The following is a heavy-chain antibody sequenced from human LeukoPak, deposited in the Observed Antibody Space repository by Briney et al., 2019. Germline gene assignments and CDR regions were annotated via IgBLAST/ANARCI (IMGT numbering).Heavy chain of an antibody. CDR3: ARDGGYSYGHNWFDP. Sequence: GGSLRLSCAASGFTFSSYWMHWVRQAPGKGLVWVSVIKSDGSSKSYADSVKGRFTISRDNAKNTLYLQMNSLRAEDTAVYYCARDGGYSYGHNWFDPWGQGTLVTVSS. CDR2: IKSDGSSK. J-gene: IGHJ5*02. V-gene: IGHV3-74*01. CDR1: GFTFSSYW. D-gene: IGHD5-18*01.